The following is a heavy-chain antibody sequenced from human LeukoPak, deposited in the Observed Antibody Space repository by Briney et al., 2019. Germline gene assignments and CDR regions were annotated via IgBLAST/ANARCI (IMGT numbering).Heavy chain of an antibody. V-gene: IGHV3-23*01. J-gene: IGHJ4*02. Sequence: GGSLRLSCAASGFTFSSYAMSWVRQAPGKGLEWVSAISGSGGSTYYADSVKGRFTISRDNSKNTLYLQMNSRRAEDTAVYYCAKNNWNYFTPDYWGQGTLVTVSS. CDR2: ISGSGGST. CDR3: AKNNWNYFTPDY. D-gene: IGHD1-7*01. CDR1: GFTFSSYA.